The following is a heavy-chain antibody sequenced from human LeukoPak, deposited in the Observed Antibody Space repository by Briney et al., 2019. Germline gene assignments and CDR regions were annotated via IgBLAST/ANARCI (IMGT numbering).Heavy chain of an antibody. D-gene: IGHD3-16*01. CDR3: VRSSFPYYFDF. CDR2: IDNDGGSR. V-gene: IGHV3-74*01. Sequence: GGSLRLSCVASGFTFHSYWMHWVRQAPGKGLVWVSRIDNDGGSRTYADSVKGRFTISRDNAKNTLYLKMNSVRAEDTAVYYCVRSSFPYYFDFWGQGTLVTVSS. CDR1: GFTFHSYW. J-gene: IGHJ4*02.